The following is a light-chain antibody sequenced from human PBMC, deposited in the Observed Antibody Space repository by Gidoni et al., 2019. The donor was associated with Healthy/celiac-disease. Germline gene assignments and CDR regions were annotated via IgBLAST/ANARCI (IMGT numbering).Light chain of an antibody. CDR1: QSISSW. V-gene: IGKV1-5*03. Sequence: DIQMTQSPSTLSASVGDRVTITCRASQSISSWLDWYQQKPGKAPKLLIYKASSLESGVPSRFSGSGSVTEFTLTISSLQPDDFATYYCQQYNSYSRTFGQGTKVEIK. CDR3: QQYNSYSRT. CDR2: KAS. J-gene: IGKJ1*01.